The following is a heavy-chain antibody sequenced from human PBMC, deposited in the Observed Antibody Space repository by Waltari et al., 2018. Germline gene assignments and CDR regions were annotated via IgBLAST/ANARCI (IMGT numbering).Heavy chain of an antibody. CDR3: ARRVDSSGYYYVDY. CDR1: GFPFSSYS. Sequence: EVQLVESGGGLVQPGGSLRLSCAASGFPFSSYSMNWVRQAPGKGLEWVSYISSSSSTIYYADSVKGRFTISRDNAKNSLYLQMNSLRAEDTAVYYCARRVDSSGYYYVDYWGQGTLVTVSS. D-gene: IGHD3-22*01. CDR2: ISSSSSTI. J-gene: IGHJ4*02. V-gene: IGHV3-48*01.